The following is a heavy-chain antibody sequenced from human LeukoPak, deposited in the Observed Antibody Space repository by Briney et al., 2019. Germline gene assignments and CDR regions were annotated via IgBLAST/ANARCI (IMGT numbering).Heavy chain of an antibody. CDR2: IIPIFGTA. V-gene: IGHV1-69*13. CDR1: GRTFSSYA. D-gene: IGHD5-18*01. J-gene: IGHJ6*04. CDR3: ARGYSYGPERHYGMDV. Sequence: SVKVSCKASGRTFSSYAISWVRQAPGQGLEWMGGIIPIFGTANYAQKFQGRVTITADESTSTAYMELSRLRSEDTAVYYCARGYSYGPERHYGMDVWGKGTTVTVSS.